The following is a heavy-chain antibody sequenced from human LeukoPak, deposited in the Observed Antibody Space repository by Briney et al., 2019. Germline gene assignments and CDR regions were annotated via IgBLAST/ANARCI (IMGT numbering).Heavy chain of an antibody. CDR1: GFTFNNAW. V-gene: IGHV3-15*01. CDR2: IKSKTDGGTT. CDR3: STLVGPTFP. Sequence: GGSLRLSCAASGFTFNNAWMSWGRQAPGKGLGWVGRIKSKTDGGTTEYAAPVKGRFTIARDDSKNTLYLQMNSLKTEETAVYYCSTLVGPTFPWAQGTLVPVSS. D-gene: IGHD1-26*01. J-gene: IGHJ5*02.